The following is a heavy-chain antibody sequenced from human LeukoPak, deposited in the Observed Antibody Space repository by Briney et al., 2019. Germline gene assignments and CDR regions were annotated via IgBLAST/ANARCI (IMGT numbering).Heavy chain of an antibody. CDR1: GFTFSSYG. CDR3: AKVRRTSGGYFRLKKGCDY. V-gene: IGHV3-30*02. CDR2: IRYDGSNK. J-gene: IGHJ4*02. Sequence: GSLRLSCAASGFTFSSYGMHWVRQAPGKGLEWAAFIRYDGSNKYYADSVKGRFTISRDNSKHTLYLQMNSLRPEDTAVYYCAKVRRTSGGYFRLKKGCDYWGQGTLVTVSS. D-gene: IGHD3-10*01.